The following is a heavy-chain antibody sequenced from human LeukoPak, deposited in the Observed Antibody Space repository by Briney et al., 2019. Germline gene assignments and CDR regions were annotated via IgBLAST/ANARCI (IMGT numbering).Heavy chain of an antibody. Sequence: GGSLRLSCAASGFTVSSNYMSWVRQAPGKGLEWVSVIYSGGSTYYADSVKGRFTISRDNSKNTLYLQMNSLRAEDTAVYYCVRSELGYCSRTSCVFDAWGQGTLATVSS. V-gene: IGHV3-66*01. D-gene: IGHD2-2*01. CDR3: VRSELGYCSRTSCVFDA. CDR2: IYSGGST. CDR1: GFTVSSNY. J-gene: IGHJ5*02.